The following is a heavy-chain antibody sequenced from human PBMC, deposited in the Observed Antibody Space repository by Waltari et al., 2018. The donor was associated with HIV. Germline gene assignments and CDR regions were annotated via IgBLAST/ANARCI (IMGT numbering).Heavy chain of an antibody. CDR2: ISYDGSNK. CDR3: AREVLLRYFDL. J-gene: IGHJ2*01. CDR1: GFTFSSYA. D-gene: IGHD1-26*01. V-gene: IGHV3-30*04. Sequence: QVQLVESGGGVVQPGRSLRLSCAASGFTFSSYAMHWVRQAPGKGLEWVAVISYDGSNKYYADSVKGRFTISRDNSKNTLYLQMNSLRAEDTAVYYCAREVLLRYFDLWGRGTLVTVSS.